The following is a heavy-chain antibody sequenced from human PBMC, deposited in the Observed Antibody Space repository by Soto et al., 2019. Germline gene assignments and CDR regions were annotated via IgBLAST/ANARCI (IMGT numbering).Heavy chain of an antibody. V-gene: IGHV1-69*13. CDR2: IIPIFGTA. CDR3: ATNQGGYSYGQRRVTAISFDY. D-gene: IGHD5-18*01. Sequence: SVKVSCKASGGTFSSYAISWVRQAPGQGLEWMGGIIPIFGTANYAQKFQGRVTITADESTSTAYMELSSLRSEDTAAYYCATNQGGYSYGQRRVTAISFDYWGQGTLVTVSS. CDR1: GGTFSSYA. J-gene: IGHJ4*02.